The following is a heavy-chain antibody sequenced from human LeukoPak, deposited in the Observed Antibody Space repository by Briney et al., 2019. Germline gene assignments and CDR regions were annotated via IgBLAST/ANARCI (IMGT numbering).Heavy chain of an antibody. V-gene: IGHV4-34*01. D-gene: IGHD3-10*01. Sequence: SETLSLTCAVYGGSFSGYYWSWIRQPPGKGLEWIGEINHSVSTNYNPSLKSRVTISVDTSKNQFSLKLSSVTAADTAVYYCARRPQFTMVRGVPLLGYYMDVWGKGTTVTVSS. J-gene: IGHJ6*03. CDR3: ARRPQFTMVRGVPLLGYYMDV. CDR1: GGSFSGYY. CDR2: INHSVST.